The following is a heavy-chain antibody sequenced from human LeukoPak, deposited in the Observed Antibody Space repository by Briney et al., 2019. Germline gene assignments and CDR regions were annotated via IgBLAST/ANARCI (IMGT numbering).Heavy chain of an antibody. V-gene: IGHV4-61*05. CDR3: ASVGVGTTVTTRHYYMDV. CDR2: IYYSGST. CDR1: GYSISTGYY. Sequence: PSETLSLTCTVSGYSISTGYYWGWIRQPPGKGLEWIGYIYYSGSTNYNPSLKSRVTMSVDTSKNQFSLKLSSVTAADTAVYYCASVGVGTTVTTRHYYMDVWGKGTTVTVSS. J-gene: IGHJ6*03. D-gene: IGHD4-11*01.